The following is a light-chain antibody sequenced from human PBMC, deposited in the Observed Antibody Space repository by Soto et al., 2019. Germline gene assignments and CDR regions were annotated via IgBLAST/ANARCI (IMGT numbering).Light chain of an antibody. CDR3: AAWDDSLSGRV. CDR1: SSNIGSNS. V-gene: IGLV1-47*01. Sequence: QPVLTQPPSASGTPGQRVTISCSGSSSNIGSNSVFWYQQLPGTAPKVLIYRNNQRPSGVPDRFSGSKSDTSASLAISGLRSEDEADYYCAAWDDSLSGRVFGGGTQLTVL. CDR2: RNN. J-gene: IGLJ2*01.